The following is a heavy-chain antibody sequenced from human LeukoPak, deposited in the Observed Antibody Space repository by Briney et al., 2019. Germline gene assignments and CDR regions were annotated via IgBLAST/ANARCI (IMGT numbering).Heavy chain of an antibody. D-gene: IGHD7-27*01. CDR1: GGSISSSSYY. V-gene: IGHV4-61*02. CDR3: ARDSGVLPYFDY. J-gene: IGHJ4*02. Sequence: SETLSLTCTVSGGSISSSSYYWSWIRQPAGKGLEWIGRIYTSGSTDYNPSLKSRVTMSVDTSKNQFSLKLSSVTAADTAVYYCARDSGVLPYFDYWGQGTLVTVSS. CDR2: IYTSGST.